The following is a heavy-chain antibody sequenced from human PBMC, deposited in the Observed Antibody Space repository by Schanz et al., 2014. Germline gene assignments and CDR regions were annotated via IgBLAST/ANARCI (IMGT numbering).Heavy chain of an antibody. D-gene: IGHD5-18*01. CDR1: GFTFSTFA. CDR2: ISNNGDST. V-gene: IGHV3-64D*06. CDR3: GRAGTGMAGWYFEL. J-gene: IGHJ2*01. Sequence: VQLVESGGDLVQPGGSLRLSCSASGFTFSTFAMHWVRQAPGKGLEYISAISNNGDSTYYADSVKDRFTISRDNSKNTLFLQMSSLRVDDMAVYYCGRAGTGMAGWYFELWGRGTLXTVSS.